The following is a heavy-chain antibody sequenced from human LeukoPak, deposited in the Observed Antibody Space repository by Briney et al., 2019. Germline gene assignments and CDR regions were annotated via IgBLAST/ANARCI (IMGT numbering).Heavy chain of an antibody. CDR3: ATAGQYRFDN. Sequence: GGSLTLSCAGSGFTFSTFWMQWVRQAPGEAPVWVSRINNDGSTTNYADSVKGRFTISRDNAKNTLYLQMNSLTDDDTAVYYCATAGQYRFDNWGQGTLVTVSS. J-gene: IGHJ5*02. CDR2: INNDGSTT. CDR1: GFTFSTFW. V-gene: IGHV3-74*01. D-gene: IGHD6-19*01.